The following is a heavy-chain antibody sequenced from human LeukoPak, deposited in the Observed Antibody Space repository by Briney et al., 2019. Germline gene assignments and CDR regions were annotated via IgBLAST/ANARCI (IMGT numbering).Heavy chain of an antibody. V-gene: IGHV3-9*01. D-gene: IGHD2-8*02. Sequence: PGGSLRLSCAASGFTFDDYAMHWVRQAPGKGLEWVSGISWNSGSIVYAASVKGRFTISRDNAKNSLYLQMNSLRAEDTALYYCATPGGSWGQGTLVTVSS. J-gene: IGHJ4*02. CDR2: ISWNSGSI. CDR1: GFTFDDYA. CDR3: ATPGGS.